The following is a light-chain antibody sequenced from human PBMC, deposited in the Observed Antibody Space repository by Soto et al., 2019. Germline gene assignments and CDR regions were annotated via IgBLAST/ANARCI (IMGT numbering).Light chain of an antibody. CDR2: ENN. CDR3: GTWDSSLSAGV. J-gene: IGLJ2*01. CDR1: SSNIENNY. Sequence: QSVLTQPSLVSAAPGQKVTISCSGSSSNIENNYVSWYQQFPGTAPKLLIYENNKRPSGIPDRFSGSKSGTSATLGIAGLQTGDEADYYCGTWDSSLSAGVFGGGTKLTVL. V-gene: IGLV1-51*01.